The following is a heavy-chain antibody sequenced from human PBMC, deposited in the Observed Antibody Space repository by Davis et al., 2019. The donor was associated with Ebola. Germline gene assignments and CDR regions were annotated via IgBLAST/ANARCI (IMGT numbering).Heavy chain of an antibody. CDR1: GYTFTTYN. Sequence: ASVKVSCKASGYTFTTYNINWLRQAPGQGLEWVGWISTFTGDTNYAHKLRGRVTMTKDTSATKVYMELRSLGSDDTAVYYCARESGYCNEGTGCYGVVNWFEPWGQGTLVTVSS. V-gene: IGHV1-18*04. CDR3: ARESGYCNEGTGCYGVVNWFEP. CDR2: ISTFTGDT. D-gene: IGHD2-15*01. J-gene: IGHJ5*02.